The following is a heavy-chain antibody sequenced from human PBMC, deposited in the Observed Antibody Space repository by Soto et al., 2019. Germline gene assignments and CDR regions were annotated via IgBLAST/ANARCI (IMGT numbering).Heavy chain of an antibody. CDR2: IKHDGSEK. V-gene: IGHV3-7*01. CDR3: ASLGRHG. Sequence: GGSLRHSYAASEFNFSDSWMDWVRQAPGKGPEWVANIKHDGSEKNYVVSVKGRFTISRDNAKNSLYLQMNSLRAEDTAVYYCASLGRHGWGQGTTVTVSS. J-gene: IGHJ6*02. D-gene: IGHD3-16*01. CDR1: EFNFSDSW.